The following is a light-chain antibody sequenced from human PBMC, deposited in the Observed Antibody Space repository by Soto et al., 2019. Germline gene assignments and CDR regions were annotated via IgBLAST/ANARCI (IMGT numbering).Light chain of an antibody. CDR1: QSFLYSSNNKNY. V-gene: IGKV4-1*01. J-gene: IGKJ1*01. Sequence: DIVMTQSPDSLAVSLGERATINCKSSQSFLYSSNNKNYLAWYQQKPRQPPKLLIYWASTRESGVPDRFSGSGSGTDFTLTISSLQAEDVAVYYCQQYYSTPLAFGQGTKVEIK. CDR2: WAS. CDR3: QQYYSTPLA.